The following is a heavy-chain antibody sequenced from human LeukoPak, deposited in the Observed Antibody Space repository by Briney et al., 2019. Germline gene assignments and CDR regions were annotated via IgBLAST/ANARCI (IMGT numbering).Heavy chain of an antibody. CDR3: ARDPPTAMGEFDY. CDR1: GYTFTGYS. V-gene: IGHV1-2*02. J-gene: IGHJ4*02. CDR2: INPNSGVT. Sequence: ASVKVSCKASGYTFTGYSLHWVRQAPGQGLEWLGWINPNSGVTSYAQRFQARVTMTRDTSITTAYMELNRLTSDDTAVYYCARDPPTAMGEFDYWGQGTLVAVSS. D-gene: IGHD5-18*01.